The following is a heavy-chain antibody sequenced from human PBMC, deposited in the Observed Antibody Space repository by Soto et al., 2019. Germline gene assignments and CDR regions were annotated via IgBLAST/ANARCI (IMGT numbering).Heavy chain of an antibody. Sequence: ASVKVSCKGSGYTFTSYAMHWVRQAPGQRLEWMGWINAGNGNTKYSQKFQGRVTITRDTSASTAYMELSSLRSEDTAVYYCARAVAVPADFDYWGQGTLVTSPQ. CDR1: GYTFTSYA. J-gene: IGHJ4*02. CDR3: ARAVAVPADFDY. CDR2: INAGNGNT. D-gene: IGHD6-19*01. V-gene: IGHV1-3*01.